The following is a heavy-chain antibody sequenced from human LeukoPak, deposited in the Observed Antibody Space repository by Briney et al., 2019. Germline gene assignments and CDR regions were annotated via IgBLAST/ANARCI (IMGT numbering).Heavy chain of an antibody. D-gene: IGHD3-9*01. J-gene: IGHJ6*03. CDR2: ISSSSSYI. CDR3: ARESYDILTGYYYYYMDV. Sequence: PGGSLRLSCAASGFTFSSYSMNWVRQAPGKVLEWVSSISSSSSYIYYADSVKGRFTISRDNAKNSLYLQMNSLRAEDTAVYYCARESYDILTGYYYYYMDVWGKGTTVTISS. CDR1: GFTFSSYS. V-gene: IGHV3-21*01.